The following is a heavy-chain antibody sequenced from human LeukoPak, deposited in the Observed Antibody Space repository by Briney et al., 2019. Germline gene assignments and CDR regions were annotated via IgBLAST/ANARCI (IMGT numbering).Heavy chain of an antibody. J-gene: IGHJ6*03. V-gene: IGHV3-23*01. CDR1: GFTFSSYA. CDR2: ISGSGGST. CDR3: AKCDGVVPYYYYMDV. Sequence: PGGSLRLSCAASGFTFSSYAMSWVRQAPGKGLEWVSGISGSGGSTYYADSVKGRFTISRDNSKNTLYLQMNSLRAGDTAVYSCAKCDGVVPYYYYMDVWGKGTTVTVSS. D-gene: IGHD3-3*01.